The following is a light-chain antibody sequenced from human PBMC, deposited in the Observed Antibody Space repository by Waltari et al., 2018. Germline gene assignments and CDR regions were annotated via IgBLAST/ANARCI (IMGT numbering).Light chain of an antibody. CDR2: GAS. Sequence: EIVLTQSPATLSVSPGERATLYCRASRSAGRNLAWYQQKPGQAPRLLIYGASTRATGIPARFSGSGSGTEFTLTISSLQSEDFAVYFCQEYRTFGQGTRVEIK. CDR3: QEYRT. V-gene: IGKV3D-15*01. CDR1: RSAGRN. J-gene: IGKJ1*01.